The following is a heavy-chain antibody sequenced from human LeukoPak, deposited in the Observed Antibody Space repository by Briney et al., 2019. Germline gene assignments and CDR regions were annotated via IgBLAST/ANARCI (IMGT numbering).Heavy chain of an antibody. J-gene: IGHJ5*02. CDR3: ARDRGSDGSDQLDP. V-gene: IGHV4-4*07. CDR2: IYSGGIT. Sequence: SQTLSLTCTVSGVSISNFYLIWIRQPAGKRLEWIGRIYSGGITIYNPSLKSRVTMSVDTSKNQFSLKLSSVTAADTAVYYCARDRGSDGSDQLDPWGQGTLVTVSS. CDR1: GVSISNFY. D-gene: IGHD3-10*01.